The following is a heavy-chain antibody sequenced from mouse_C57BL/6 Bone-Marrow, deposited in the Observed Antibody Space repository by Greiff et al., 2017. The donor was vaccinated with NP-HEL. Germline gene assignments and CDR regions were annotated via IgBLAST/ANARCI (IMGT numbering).Heavy chain of an antibody. D-gene: IGHD2-3*01. V-gene: IGHV1-64*01. J-gene: IGHJ2*01. Sequence: QVQLQQPGAELVKPGASVKLSCKASGYTFPSYWMHWVKPRPGQGLEWIGMIHPNSGSTNYNEKFKSKATLTVDKSSSTAYMQLSSLTSEDSAVYYCARYAGYYVLYYFDYWGQGTTLTVSS. CDR2: IHPNSGST. CDR1: GYTFPSYW. CDR3: ARYAGYYVLYYFDY.